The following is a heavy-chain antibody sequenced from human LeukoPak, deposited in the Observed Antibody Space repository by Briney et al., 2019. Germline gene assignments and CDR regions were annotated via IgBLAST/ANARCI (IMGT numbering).Heavy chain of an antibody. Sequence: SVKVSCKASGGTFSSYAISWVRQAPGQGLEWMGGIIPIFGTANYAQKFQGRVTITADESTSTAYMELSSLRSEDTAVYYCARGADSSSWYMSHRDYYYYMDVWGKGTTVTVSS. CDR3: ARGADSSSWYMSHRDYYYYMDV. V-gene: IGHV1-69*01. D-gene: IGHD6-13*01. CDR1: GGTFSSYA. CDR2: IIPIFGTA. J-gene: IGHJ6*03.